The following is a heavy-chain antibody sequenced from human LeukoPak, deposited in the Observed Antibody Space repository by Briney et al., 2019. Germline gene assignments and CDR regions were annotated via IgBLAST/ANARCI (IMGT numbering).Heavy chain of an antibody. CDR3: AREVAAAAKPDY. CDR1: GFTFSDYY. V-gene: IGHV3-11*01. Sequence: GGSLRLSCAASGFTFSDYYMNWIRQAPGKGLEWISFISTSGNTIYYADSVRGRFTLSRDSAKNSLYLQMNSLRADDTAMYYCAREVAAAAKPDYWGQGTLVTVSS. J-gene: IGHJ4*02. D-gene: IGHD2-2*02. CDR2: ISTSGNTI.